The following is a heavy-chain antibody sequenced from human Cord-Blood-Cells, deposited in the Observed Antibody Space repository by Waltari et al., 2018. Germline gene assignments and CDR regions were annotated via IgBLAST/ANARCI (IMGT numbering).Heavy chain of an antibody. CDR1: VGYISSSSHY. J-gene: IGHJ4*02. D-gene: IGHD3-9*01. Sequence: QLQLQESGPGLVKPSETLSLTCTVSVGYISSSSHYWGWIRMPPGQGMDWIGRIYYSGSTYYNPALKCRVTISEDTSKNQFSLRLSSVTAADTAVYYCARHPSLYDGILTGPYYFDYWGQGTLVTVSS. CDR2: IYYSGST. CDR3: ARHPSLYDGILTGPYYFDY. V-gene: IGHV4-39*01.